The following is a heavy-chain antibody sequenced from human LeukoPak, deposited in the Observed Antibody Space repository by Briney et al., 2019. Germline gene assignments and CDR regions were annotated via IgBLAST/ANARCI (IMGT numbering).Heavy chain of an antibody. CDR2: ISYDGSNK. V-gene: IGHV3-30*04. CDR3: ARDHDLNWYFDL. J-gene: IGHJ2*01. Sequence: PGGSLRLSCAASGFTFSSYAMHWVRQAPGKGLEWVAVISYDGSNKYYADSVKGRFTISRDNSKNTLYLQMNSLRAEDTAVYYCARDHDLNWYFDLWGRGTLVTVSS. D-gene: IGHD3-16*01. CDR1: GFTFSSYA.